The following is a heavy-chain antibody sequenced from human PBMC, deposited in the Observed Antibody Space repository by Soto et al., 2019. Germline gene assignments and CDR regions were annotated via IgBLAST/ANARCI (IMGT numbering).Heavy chain of an antibody. J-gene: IGHJ4*02. CDR1: GDTFTDYY. V-gene: IGHV1-46*01. CDR2: VNPSGGPT. Sequence: QVQLMQSGAEVKKPGASVKVSCKASGDTFTDYYIHWVRQAPGQGLEWMGTVNPSGGPTTYGQHFLGRVTMTRDTSTSTLYMELTSLTSEDTAVYYCARGGHVVVVTAALDYWGQGTLVTVSS. CDR3: ARGGHVVVVTAALDY. D-gene: IGHD2-21*02.